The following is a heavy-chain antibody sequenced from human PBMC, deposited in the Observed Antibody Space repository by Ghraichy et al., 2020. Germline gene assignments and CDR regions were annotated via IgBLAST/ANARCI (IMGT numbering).Heavy chain of an antibody. V-gene: IGHV3-23*01. D-gene: IGHD6-19*01. CDR1: GFTFRSYA. J-gene: IGHJ4*02. CDR3: AKDRIVVAGMFGY. Sequence: GESLNISCAASGFTFRSYAMSWARQAPGKGLEWVSGISSRGDSTYYADSVKGRFTISRDDSKNTLYLQMNSLTAEDTAVYYFAKDRIVVAGMFGYWGQGTLVTVSS. CDR2: ISSRGDST.